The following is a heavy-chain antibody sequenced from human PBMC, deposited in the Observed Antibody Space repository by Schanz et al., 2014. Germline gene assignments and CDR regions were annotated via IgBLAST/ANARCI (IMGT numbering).Heavy chain of an antibody. J-gene: IGHJ4*02. D-gene: IGHD4-17*01. CDR2: ISPYNGNT. CDR1: GYTFTAYF. V-gene: IGHV1-18*04. CDR3: ARVVRSDYLSELDF. Sequence: QVQLVQSGGEVKKPGASVKVSCKASGYTFTAYFIHWVRQAPGQGLEWMGWISPYNGNTKYAEKLEDRVTMTTDISTSTAYMQLRSLTSDDTAVYYCARVVRSDYLSELDFWGQGTQVIVSS.